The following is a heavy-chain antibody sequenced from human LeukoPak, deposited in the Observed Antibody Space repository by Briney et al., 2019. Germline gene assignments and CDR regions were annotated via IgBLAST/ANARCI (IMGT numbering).Heavy chain of an antibody. CDR3: AKDKYGDYVFDY. J-gene: IGHJ4*02. Sequence: GGSLRLSCAASRFTFSSYGMHWVRQAPGKGLEWVTFIRYDGSNKYYADSVKGRFTISRDNSKNTLYLQMNSLRAEDTAMYYCAKDKYGDYVFDYWGQGTLVTVSS. V-gene: IGHV3-30*02. CDR2: IRYDGSNK. D-gene: IGHD4-17*01. CDR1: RFTFSSYG.